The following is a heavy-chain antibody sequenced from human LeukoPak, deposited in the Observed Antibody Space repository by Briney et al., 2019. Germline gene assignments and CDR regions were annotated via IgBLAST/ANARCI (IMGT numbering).Heavy chain of an antibody. V-gene: IGHV3-30*02. CDR2: IWYGGSNK. CDR1: GFTFSSYG. J-gene: IGHJ4*02. CDR3: AKDRGGNSNYFDY. D-gene: IGHD4-23*01. Sequence: GGSLRLSCAASGFTFSSYGMHWVRQAPGKGLEWVAVIWYGGSNKYYADSVKGRFTISRDNSKNTLYLQMNSLRAEDTAVYYCAKDRGGNSNYFDYWGQGTLVTVSS.